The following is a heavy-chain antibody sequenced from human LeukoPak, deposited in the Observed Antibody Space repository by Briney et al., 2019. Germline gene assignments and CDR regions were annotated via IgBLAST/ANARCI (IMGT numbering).Heavy chain of an antibody. Sequence: LRLSCAASGFTFSSYAMSWVRQAPGKGLEWIGYIYYSGSTYYNPSLKSRVTISVDTSKNQFSLKLSSVTAADTAVYYCARGGAHYYDSSGYYYYWGQGTLVTVSS. CDR3: ARGGAHYYDSSGYYYY. V-gene: IGHV4-31*02. CDR2: IYYSGST. J-gene: IGHJ4*02. D-gene: IGHD3-22*01. CDR1: GFTFSSYA.